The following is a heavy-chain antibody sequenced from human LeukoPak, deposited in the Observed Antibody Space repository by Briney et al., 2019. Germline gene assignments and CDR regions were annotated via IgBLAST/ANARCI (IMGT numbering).Heavy chain of an antibody. CDR3: ARANTAMVPYFDY. J-gene: IGHJ4*02. V-gene: IGHV4-59*01. CDR1: GGSISSYY. Sequence: PSETLSLTCTVSGGSISSYYWSWIRQPPGKGLEWIGYIYYSGSTNYNPSLKSRVTISVDTSKNQFSLKLSSVTAADTAVYYCARANTAMVPYFDYWGQGTLVTVSS. CDR2: IYYSGST. D-gene: IGHD5-18*01.